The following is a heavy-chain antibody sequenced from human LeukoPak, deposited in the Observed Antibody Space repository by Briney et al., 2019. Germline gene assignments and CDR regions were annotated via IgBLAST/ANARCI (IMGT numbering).Heavy chain of an antibody. D-gene: IGHD6-13*01. J-gene: IGHJ6*02. CDR1: GFTFSSYD. Sequence: GGSLRLSCAAPGFTFSSYDMSWVRQAPGKGLEWVSAIGGSGGTTYYADSVKGRFTISRDNSKNTLYLQMNSLRVEDTAVYYCAKAERSSSWSYYFGMDVWGQGTTVTVSS. V-gene: IGHV3-23*01. CDR3: AKAERSSSWSYYFGMDV. CDR2: IGGSGGTT.